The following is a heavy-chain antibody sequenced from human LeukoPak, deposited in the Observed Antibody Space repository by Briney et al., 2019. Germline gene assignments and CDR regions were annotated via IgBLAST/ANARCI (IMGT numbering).Heavy chain of an antibody. Sequence: ASVKVSCKASGDTFSSYTISWVRQAPGQGLEWMGRIIPILDIANYAQKFEGRVTITADKSTSTAYMEVNSLTSEDAAVYYCARHPLEYWYFALWGRGTLVTVSS. J-gene: IGHJ2*01. CDR1: GDTFSSYT. CDR3: ARHPLEYWYFAL. CDR2: IIPILDIA. V-gene: IGHV1-69*02. D-gene: IGHD1-1*01.